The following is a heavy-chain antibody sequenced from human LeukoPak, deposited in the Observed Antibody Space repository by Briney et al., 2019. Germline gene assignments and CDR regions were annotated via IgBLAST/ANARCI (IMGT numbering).Heavy chain of an antibody. D-gene: IGHD5-24*01. J-gene: IGHJ4*02. Sequence: GSSVQVSCKGSGYIFISYGISWVGQAPGRGRDGMGWIYSYNGNTNYAQKLQGRVTMTTDTSTSTAYMELRSLRSDDTAVYYCARVRIATIVYWGQGTLVTVSS. CDR1: GYIFISYG. CDR3: ARVRIATIVY. V-gene: IGHV1-18*01. CDR2: IYSYNGNT.